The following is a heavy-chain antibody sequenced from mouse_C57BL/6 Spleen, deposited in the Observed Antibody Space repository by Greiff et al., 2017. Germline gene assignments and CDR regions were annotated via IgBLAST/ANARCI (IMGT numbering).Heavy chain of an antibody. J-gene: IGHJ2*01. CDR1: GYTFTTYW. D-gene: IGHD2-5*01. CDR3: AISAFYSNYEGYYFDY. V-gene: IGHV1-63*01. CDR2: IYTGGGYT. Sequence: VQLQESGAELVRPGTSVKMSCKASGYTFTTYWIGWAKQRPGHGLEWIGDIYTGGGYTNYNEKFKGQATLTADNSSSTAFMQFSSLTSEDSSIYYCAISAFYSNYEGYYFDYWGQGTTLTVSS.